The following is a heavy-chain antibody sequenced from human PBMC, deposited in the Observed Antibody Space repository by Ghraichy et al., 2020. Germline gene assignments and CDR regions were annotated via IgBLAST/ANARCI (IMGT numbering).Heavy chain of an antibody. CDR2: IRSKAYGGTT. D-gene: IGHD1-26*01. V-gene: IGHV3-49*03. J-gene: IGHJ6*02. CDR1: GFTFGDYA. CDR3: TMGGSYYRDYYYYGMDV. Sequence: GGSLRLSCTASGFTFGDYAMSWFRQAPGKGLEWVGFIRSKAYGGTTEYAASVKGRFTISRDDSKSIAYLQMNSLKTEDTAVYYCTMGGSYYRDYYYYGMDVWGQGTTVTVSS.